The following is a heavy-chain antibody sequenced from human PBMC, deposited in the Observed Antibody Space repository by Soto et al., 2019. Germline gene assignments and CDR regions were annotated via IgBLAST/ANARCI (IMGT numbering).Heavy chain of an antibody. CDR2: ISHSGTT. V-gene: IGHV4-4*02. D-gene: IGHD7-27*01. CDR1: GGSITHDNW. J-gene: IGHJ3*02. Sequence: PSETLSLTCAVSGGSITHDNWWNWARQPPGKGVEWIGEISHSGTTNYNPSLKSRVTISVDMSKNQLSLKLTSVTAADTAVYYCAKDHTGADAFDIWGQGIMVTVSS. CDR3: AKDHTGADAFDI.